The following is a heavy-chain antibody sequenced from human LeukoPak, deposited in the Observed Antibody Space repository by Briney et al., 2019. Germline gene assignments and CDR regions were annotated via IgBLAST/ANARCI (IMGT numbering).Heavy chain of an antibody. Sequence: GGSLRLSCAASGFTFSSYEMNWVRQAPGKGLEWVSYISGSGGSTYYADSVKGRFTISRDNSKNTLYLQMNSLRAEDTAVYYCAKGGTGYYDVFDYWGQGTLVTVSS. J-gene: IGHJ4*02. D-gene: IGHD3/OR15-3a*01. CDR2: ISGSGGST. CDR3: AKGGTGYYDVFDY. CDR1: GFTFSSYE. V-gene: IGHV3-23*01.